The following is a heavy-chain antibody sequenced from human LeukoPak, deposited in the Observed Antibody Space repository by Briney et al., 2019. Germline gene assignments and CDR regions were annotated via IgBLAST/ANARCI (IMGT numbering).Heavy chain of an antibody. CDR2: IYYSGST. CDR3: ATWRTAKTGFDY. Sequence: KSSETLSLTCTVSGGSISSSSYYWGWIRQPPGKGLEWIGSIYYSGSTYYNPSLKSRVTISVDTSKNQFSLRLSSVTAADTAVYYCATWRTAKTGFDYWGQGTLVTVSS. CDR1: GGSISSSSYY. J-gene: IGHJ4*02. D-gene: IGHD1-1*01. V-gene: IGHV4-39*01.